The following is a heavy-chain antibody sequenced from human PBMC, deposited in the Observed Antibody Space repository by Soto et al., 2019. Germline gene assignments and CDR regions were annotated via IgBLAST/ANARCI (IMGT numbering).Heavy chain of an antibody. J-gene: IGHJ3*02. V-gene: IGHV4-59*08. CDR2: IYYSGST. CDR3: ASMPRRYDFLSGYYHYDAFDI. CDR1: GGSISSYY. D-gene: IGHD3-3*01. Sequence: SETLSLTCTVSGGSISSYYWSWIRQPPGKGLEWIGYIYYSGSTNYNPSLKSRVTISVDTSKNQFSLKLSSVTAADTAVYYCASMPRRYDFLSGYYHYDAFDICGQRTMDTVSS.